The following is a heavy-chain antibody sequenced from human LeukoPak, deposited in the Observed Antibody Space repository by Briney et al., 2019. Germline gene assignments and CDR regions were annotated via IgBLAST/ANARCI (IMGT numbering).Heavy chain of an antibody. D-gene: IGHD1-26*01. J-gene: IGHJ4*02. CDR2: IGSDNKP. Sequence: QTGGSLRLSCEASGFTFSAYAMTWVRQAPGQGLEWVSSIGSDNKPHYSESVKGRFAISRDNSKSMLFLQLNSLRAEDTALYYCAKMWELPKRFDYWGQGTLVTVSS. V-gene: IGHV3-23*05. CDR1: GFTFSAYA. CDR3: AKMWELPKRFDY.